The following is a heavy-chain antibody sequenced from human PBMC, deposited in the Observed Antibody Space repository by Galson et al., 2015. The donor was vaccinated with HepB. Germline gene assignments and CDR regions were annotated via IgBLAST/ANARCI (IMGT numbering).Heavy chain of an antibody. J-gene: IGHJ4*02. CDR1: GFTFGDYA. V-gene: IGHV3-49*03. Sequence: SLRLSCAASGFTFGDYAMSWFRQAPGKGLEWVGFIGSKPYGGTKEYAASVKGRFVISRDDSKSIAYLQMNNLKTEDTAVYYCSRDGYSYGPRVDFDYWGQGTLVTVSS. CDR2: IGSKPYGGTK. CDR3: SRDGYSYGPRVDFDY. D-gene: IGHD5-18*01.